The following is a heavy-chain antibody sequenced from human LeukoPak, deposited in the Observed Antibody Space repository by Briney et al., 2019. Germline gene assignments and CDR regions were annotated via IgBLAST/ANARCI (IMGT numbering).Heavy chain of an antibody. CDR1: GGSFSGYY. CDR2: IYYSGST. D-gene: IGHD2-8*01. CDR3: ASWTNAFDY. V-gene: IGHV4-59*08. Sequence: PSETLSLTCAVYGGSFSGYYWSWIRQPPGKGLEWIGYIYYSGSTNYNPSLKSRVTISVDTSKNQFSLKLSSVTAADTAVYYCASWTNAFDYWGQGTLVTVSS. J-gene: IGHJ4*02.